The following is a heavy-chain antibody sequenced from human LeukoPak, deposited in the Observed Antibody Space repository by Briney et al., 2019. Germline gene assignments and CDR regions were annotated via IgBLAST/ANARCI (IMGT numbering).Heavy chain of an antibody. CDR1: GGTFSCYA. V-gene: IGHV1-69*13. J-gene: IGHJ4*02. CDR3: ARDVGYSSGWYFDY. Sequence: ASVKVSCKASGGTFSCYAISWVRQAPGQGLEWMGGIIPNFGTANYAQKFQGRVTITADESTSTAYMELSSLRSEDTAVYYCARDVGYSSGWYFDYWGQGTLVTVSS. D-gene: IGHD6-19*01. CDR2: IIPNFGTA.